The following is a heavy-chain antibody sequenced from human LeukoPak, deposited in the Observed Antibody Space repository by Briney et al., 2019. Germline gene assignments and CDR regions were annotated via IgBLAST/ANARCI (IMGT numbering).Heavy chain of an antibody. Sequence: GASVKVSCKVSGYTLTELSMHWVRQAPGKGLEWMGGFDPEDGETIYAQKFQGRVTMTEDTSTDTAYMELSSLRSEDTAVYYCATEDSSSRPTLSDAFDIWGQGTMVTVSS. CDR3: ATEDSSSRPTLSDAFDI. CDR1: GYTLTELS. V-gene: IGHV1-24*01. CDR2: FDPEDGET. J-gene: IGHJ3*02. D-gene: IGHD6-13*01.